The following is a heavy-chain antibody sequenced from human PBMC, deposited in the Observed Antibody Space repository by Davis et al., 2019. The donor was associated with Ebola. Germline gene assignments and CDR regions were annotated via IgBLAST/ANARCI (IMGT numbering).Heavy chain of an antibody. D-gene: IGHD6-19*01. V-gene: IGHV1-69*02. Sequence: KVPRQASLGPFRSYTLHWVRQAPRQGVEWVGRIIPIFGIANYAQKFQGRVTITADTSASTAYLDLSSLRSDDTAVFYCARATFGYNSGWYADYWGQGTLVTVSS. J-gene: IGHJ4*02. CDR2: IIPIFGIA. CDR1: LGPFRSYT. CDR3: ARATFGYNSGWYADY.